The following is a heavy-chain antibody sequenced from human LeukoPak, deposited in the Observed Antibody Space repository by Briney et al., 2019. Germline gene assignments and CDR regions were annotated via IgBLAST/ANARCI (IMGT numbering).Heavy chain of an antibody. D-gene: IGHD6-19*01. J-gene: IGHJ4*02. Sequence: PSETLSLTCAVYGESFSGYYWSWIRQPPGKGLEWIAEINHSGSTNYNTSLKSRVTISVDTSKNQFSLKLSSVTAADTAVYYCARTYSSGCIDYWGQGTLVTVSS. CDR2: INHSGST. CDR1: GESFSGYY. V-gene: IGHV4-34*01. CDR3: ARTYSSGCIDY.